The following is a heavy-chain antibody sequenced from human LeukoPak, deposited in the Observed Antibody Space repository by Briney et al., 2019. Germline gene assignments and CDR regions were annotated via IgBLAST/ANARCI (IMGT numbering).Heavy chain of an antibody. CDR3: ARDCSSTSCHHDAFDI. V-gene: IGHV1-2*02. CDR2: INPNSGGT. CDR1: GYTFTGYY. J-gene: IGHJ3*02. D-gene: IGHD2-2*01. Sequence: GSVKVSCKASGYTFTGYYMHWVRQAPGQGLEWMGWINPNSGGTNYAQKFQGRVTMTRDTSISTAYMELSRLRSDDTAVYYCARDCSSTSCHHDAFDIWGQGTMVTVSS.